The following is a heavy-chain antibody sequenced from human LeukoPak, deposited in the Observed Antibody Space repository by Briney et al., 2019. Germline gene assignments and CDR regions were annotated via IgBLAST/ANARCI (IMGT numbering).Heavy chain of an antibody. CDR3: ATPPNWFDP. V-gene: IGHV3-21*01. CDR2: ISSSSSYI. CDR1: GFTFSSYS. Sequence: GGSLRLSCAASGFTFSSYSMNWVRQAPGKGLEWVSSISSSSSYIYYADSVKGRLTISRDNAKNSLYLQMNSLRAEDTAVYYCATPPNWFDPWGQGTLVTVSS. J-gene: IGHJ5*02.